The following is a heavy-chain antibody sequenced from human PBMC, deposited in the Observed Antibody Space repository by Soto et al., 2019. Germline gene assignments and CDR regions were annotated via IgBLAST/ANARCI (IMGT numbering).Heavy chain of an antibody. CDR2: ISGSGGST. CDR3: AKALVVVPAAKNLFDY. D-gene: IGHD2-2*01. J-gene: IGHJ4*02. CDR1: GFTFSSYA. Sequence: GGSLRLSCAASGFTFSSYAMSWVRQAPGKGLEWVSAISGSGGSTYYADSVKGRFTISRDNSKNTLYLQMNSLRAEDTAVYYCAKALVVVPAAKNLFDYWGQGTLVTVSS. V-gene: IGHV3-23*01.